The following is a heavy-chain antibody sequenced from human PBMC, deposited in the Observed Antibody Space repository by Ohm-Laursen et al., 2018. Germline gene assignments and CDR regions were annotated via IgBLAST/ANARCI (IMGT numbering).Heavy chain of an antibody. Sequence: SLRLSCAASGFSFSDYFMSWIRQAPGKGLEWISFISSSGSFIYYADSVKGRFTVSRDNAKNSLFLQMNSLGAEGTAVYYCARNSSTWGRSVDYWGQGALVTVSS. V-gene: IGHV3-11*01. J-gene: IGHJ4*02. CDR2: ISSSGSFI. CDR3: ARNSSTWGRSVDY. CDR1: GFSFSDYF. D-gene: IGHD2-2*01.